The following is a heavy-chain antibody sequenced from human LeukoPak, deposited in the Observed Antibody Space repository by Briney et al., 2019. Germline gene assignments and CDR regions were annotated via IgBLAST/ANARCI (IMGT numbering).Heavy chain of an antibody. CDR1: GGPLSGYF. J-gene: IGHJ4*02. CDR3: ARRYYYNLGSFPFDF. D-gene: IGHD2/OR15-2a*01. V-gene: IGHV4-34*01. CDR2: IHNSGTT. Sequence: SEALSLTCAVSGGPLSGYFWGWLRQSSGKGLEWIGEIHNSGTTNYNPSLNSRGTISEDTSKNQFYLNLSSVTAADTAVYYCARRYYYNLGSFPFDFWGQGTLVTVSS.